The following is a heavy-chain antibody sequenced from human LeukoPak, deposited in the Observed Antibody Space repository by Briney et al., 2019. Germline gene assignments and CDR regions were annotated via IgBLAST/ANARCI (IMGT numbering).Heavy chain of an antibody. J-gene: IGHJ3*02. CDR2: IRYDGSNK. CDR3: ASPHFWSGSSDAFDI. Sequence: GGSLRLSCAASGFTFSSYGMHWVRQAPGKGLEWVAFIRYDGSNKYYADSVKGRFTISRDNSKNTLYLQMNSLRAEDTAVYYCASPHFWSGSSDAFDIWGQGTMVTVSS. CDR1: GFTFSSYG. D-gene: IGHD3-3*02. V-gene: IGHV3-30*02.